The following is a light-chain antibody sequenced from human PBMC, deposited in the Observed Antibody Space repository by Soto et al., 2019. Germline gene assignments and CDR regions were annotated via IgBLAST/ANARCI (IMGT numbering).Light chain of an antibody. CDR3: QQYNNWPRT. CDR1: QGVSSN. Sequence: EIVMTQSPATLSVSPGERATLSCRASQGVSSNLAWYQQKPGQAPRLIIYGASTRATGIPARFSGSGSGTEFTLTISSLQSEDFAVYYCQQYNNWPRTFGQGTKVDIK. CDR2: GAS. J-gene: IGKJ1*01. V-gene: IGKV3-15*01.